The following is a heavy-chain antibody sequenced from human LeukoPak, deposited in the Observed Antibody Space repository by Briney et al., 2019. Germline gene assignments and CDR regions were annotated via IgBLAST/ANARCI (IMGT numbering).Heavy chain of an antibody. CDR2: ISAYNGNT. J-gene: IGHJ4*02. CDR3: ARDVGEGFCSGGSCSDY. CDR1: GYTFTNYA. D-gene: IGHD2-15*01. Sequence: GASVKASCKASGYTFTNYAFSWVRQAPGQGLEWMGWISAYNGNTNYAQKLQGRVTMTTGTSTSTVYMELRSLRSDDTAVYYCARDVGEGFCSGGSCSDYWGQGTLVTVSS. V-gene: IGHV1-18*01.